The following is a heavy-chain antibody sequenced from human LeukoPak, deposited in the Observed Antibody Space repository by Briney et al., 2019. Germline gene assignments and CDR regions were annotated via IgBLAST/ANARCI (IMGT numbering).Heavy chain of an antibody. CDR2: INSDGSST. CDR1: GFTFSSYW. Sequence: GGSLRLSCAASGFTFSSYWMHWVRQAPGKGLVWVSRINSDGSSTSYADSVKGRFTISRDNAKNTLYLQMNSLRAEDTAVYYCAREGWFGESTYYYYYMDVWGKGTTVTVSS. V-gene: IGHV3-74*01. CDR3: AREGWFGESTYYYYYMDV. D-gene: IGHD3-10*01. J-gene: IGHJ6*03.